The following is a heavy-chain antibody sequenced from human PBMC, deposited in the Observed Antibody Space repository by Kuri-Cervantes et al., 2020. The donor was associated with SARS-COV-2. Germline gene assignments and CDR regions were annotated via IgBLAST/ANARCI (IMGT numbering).Heavy chain of an antibody. CDR2: IKSKTDGGTT. V-gene: IGHV3-15*01. J-gene: IGHJ4*02. Sequence: GESLKISCAASGFTFSNAWMSWVRQAPGKGLEWVGRIKSKTDGGTTDYAAPVKGRFTISRDDSKNTLYLQMNSLKTEDTAVYYCARGSTYSSSWFDDWGQGTLVTVSS. D-gene: IGHD6-13*01. CDR3: ARGSTYSSSWFDD. CDR1: GFTFSNAW.